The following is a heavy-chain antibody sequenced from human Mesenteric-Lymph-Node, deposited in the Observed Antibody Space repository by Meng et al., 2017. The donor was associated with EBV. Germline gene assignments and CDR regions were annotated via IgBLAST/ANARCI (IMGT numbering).Heavy chain of an antibody. CDR2: IHYSGAK. Sequence: VQVHAAGPGLGQPSDTLSLTFTVFWVFISTYCVSWIRQPPGKGLEWIGFIHYSGAKAYNPSVKSRVTISLDTSKRQFSLTLRSVTAADTAIYFCARDPYCGGDYFQHWGLGTLVTVSS. V-gene: IGHV4-59*01. CDR3: ARDPYCGGDYFQH. J-gene: IGHJ1*01. CDR1: WVFISTYC. D-gene: IGHD2-21*02.